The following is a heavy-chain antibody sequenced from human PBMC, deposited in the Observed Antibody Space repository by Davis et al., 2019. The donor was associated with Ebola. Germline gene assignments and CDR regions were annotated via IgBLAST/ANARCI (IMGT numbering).Heavy chain of an antibody. CDR3: ARAWSGGWYLR. D-gene: IGHD6-19*01. CDR1: GGSFSGYY. J-gene: IGHJ4*02. V-gene: IGHV4-34*01. CDR2: INHSGST. Sequence: SETLSLTCAVYGGSFSGYYWSWIRQPPGKGLEWIGEINHSGSTNYNPSLKSRVTISVDTSKNQFSLKLSSVTAADTAVYYCARAWSGGWYLRWGQGTLVTVSS.